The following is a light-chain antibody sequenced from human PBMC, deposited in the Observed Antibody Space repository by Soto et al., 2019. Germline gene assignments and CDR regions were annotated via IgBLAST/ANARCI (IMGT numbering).Light chain of an antibody. J-gene: IGLJ1*01. CDR1: THDVGNSNR. CDR3: SSYTSVTTPLYV. Sequence: QSVVTQAASLSGFPGQSITISCTGNTHDVGNSNRVSWYQQHPGKAPQLIIYDVTYRPSGVSNRFSGSKSGSTASLTISGLQAEDEADYYCSSYTSVTTPLYVFGAGTKVTVL. CDR2: DVT. V-gene: IGLV2-14*03.